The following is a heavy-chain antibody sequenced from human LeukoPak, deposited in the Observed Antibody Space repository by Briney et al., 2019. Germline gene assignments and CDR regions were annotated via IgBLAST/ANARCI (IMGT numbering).Heavy chain of an antibody. D-gene: IGHD6-19*01. Sequence: PGGSLRLSCAASGFIFSYYGMHWVRQAPGKGLEWVAVISYDGSNKYYADSVKGRFTISRDNSKNTLYLQMNSLRAEDTAVYYCAKGSSSSGWYGVDDYWGQGTLVTVS. CDR3: AKGSSSSGWYGVDDY. CDR2: ISYDGSNK. CDR1: GFIFSYYG. J-gene: IGHJ4*02. V-gene: IGHV3-30*18.